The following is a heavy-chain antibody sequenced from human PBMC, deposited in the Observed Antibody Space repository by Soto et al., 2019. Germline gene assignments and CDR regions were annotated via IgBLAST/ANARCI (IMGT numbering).Heavy chain of an antibody. D-gene: IGHD3-10*01. CDR1: GFTFSSYF. Sequence: PGGTLRLSCAASGFTFSSYFMHWVRQSPGKGLEWVAVISYDGSNKYDADSVKGRFTISRDNSKNTLYLQMNSLRAEDTAVYYCANPITMVRSPLFDYWGQGTLVTVSS. CDR2: ISYDGSNK. J-gene: IGHJ4*02. V-gene: IGHV3-30*18. CDR3: ANPITMVRSPLFDY.